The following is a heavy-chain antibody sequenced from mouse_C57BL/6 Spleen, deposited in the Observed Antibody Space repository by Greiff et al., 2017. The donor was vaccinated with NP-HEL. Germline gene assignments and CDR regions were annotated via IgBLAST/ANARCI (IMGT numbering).Heavy chain of an antibody. J-gene: IGHJ4*01. CDR1: GFTFSSYA. CDR3: ARDGGYYDDAMDY. Sequence: EVKLMESGGGLVKPGGSLKLSCAASGFTFSSYAMSWVRQTPEQRLEWVATISDGGSYTYYPDNVKGRFTISRDNAKNNLYLQMSHLKSEDTAMYYCARDGGYYDDAMDYWGQGTSVTVSS. D-gene: IGHD2-3*01. V-gene: IGHV5-4*01. CDR2: ISDGGSYT.